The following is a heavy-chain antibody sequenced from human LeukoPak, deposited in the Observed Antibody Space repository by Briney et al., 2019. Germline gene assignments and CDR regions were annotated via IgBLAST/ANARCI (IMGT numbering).Heavy chain of an antibody. CDR3: ARQGLLWFGELLPPFDY. CDR1: GYSFTSYW. V-gene: IGHV5-10-1*01. D-gene: IGHD3-10*01. CDR2: IDPSDSYT. Sequence: GESLRISCKGSGYSFTSYWISWVRQMPGKGLERMGRIDPSDSYTNYSPSFQGHVTISADKSISTAYLQWSSLKAPDTAMYYCARQGLLWFGELLPPFDYWGQGTLVTVSS. J-gene: IGHJ4*02.